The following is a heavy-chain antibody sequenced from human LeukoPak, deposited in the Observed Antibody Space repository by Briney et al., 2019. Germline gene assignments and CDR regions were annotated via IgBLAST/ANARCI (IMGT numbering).Heavy chain of an antibody. CDR2: INHSGST. Sequence: SETLSLTCAVYGESFSGYYWSWIRQPPGKGLEWIGEINHSGSTNYNPSLKSRVTISVDTSKNQFSLKLSSVTAADTAVYYCARLLEWLEDAFDIWGQGTMVTVSS. J-gene: IGHJ3*02. D-gene: IGHD3-3*01. CDR1: GESFSGYY. CDR3: ARLLEWLEDAFDI. V-gene: IGHV4-34*01.